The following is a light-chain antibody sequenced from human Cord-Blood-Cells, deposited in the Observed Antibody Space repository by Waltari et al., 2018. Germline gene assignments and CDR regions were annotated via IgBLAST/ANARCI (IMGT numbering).Light chain of an antibody. J-gene: IGKJ1*01. CDR1: QIISSW. CDR2: KVS. V-gene: IGKV1-5*03. CDR3: QQYNSYGT. Sequence: DIQMTQSPSNLSASLGDRVTITCRASQIISSWLDWYQQKPGKAPKLRIYKVSSLESGVPPRFRGSGSGTEFALTIHSLQPDDFATYYCQQYNSYGTFGQGTKVALK.